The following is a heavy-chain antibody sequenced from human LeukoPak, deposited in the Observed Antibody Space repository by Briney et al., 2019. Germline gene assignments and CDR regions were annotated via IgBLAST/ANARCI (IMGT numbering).Heavy chain of an antibody. V-gene: IGHV4-30-4*01. D-gene: IGHD1-20*01. Sequence: SETLSLTCTVSGGSISSGDYYWSWIRQPPGKGLEWIGYIYYSGSTYYNPSLKSRVTISVDTSKNQFSLRLNSVTAADTAVYYCARHSNWNGGVDWFDPWGQGTQVTVSS. CDR1: GGSISSGDYY. CDR2: IYYSGST. CDR3: ARHSNWNGGVDWFDP. J-gene: IGHJ5*02.